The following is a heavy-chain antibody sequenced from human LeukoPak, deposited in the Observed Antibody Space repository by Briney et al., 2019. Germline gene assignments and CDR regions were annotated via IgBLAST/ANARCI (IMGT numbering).Heavy chain of an antibody. CDR2: LIAAGTTT. CDR3: AKNAGYSYGLYYFDY. V-gene: IGHV3-23*01. Sequence: PGGSLRLSCAASGFTFSSYSMNWVRQAPGKGLEWVSSLIAAGTTTYYADSVKGRFTISRDNSKNTVHLQMGSLRAEDSAIYYCAKNAGYSYGLYYFDYWGQGTLVTVSS. D-gene: IGHD3-16*02. CDR1: GFTFSSYS. J-gene: IGHJ4*02.